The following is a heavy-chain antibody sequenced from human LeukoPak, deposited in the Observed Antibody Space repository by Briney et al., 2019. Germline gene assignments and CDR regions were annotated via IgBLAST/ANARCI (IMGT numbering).Heavy chain of an antibody. CDR1: GFTFSRFG. J-gene: IGHJ4*02. V-gene: IGHV3-30*02. D-gene: IGHD3-22*01. CDR3: ARKDYYDSSGYYYDY. Sequence: GGSLRLSCAASGFTFSRFGMHWVRQAPGKGLEWVAFIRYDGSKKYYAGSVKGRFTFSRDNSKNTLYLQMNSLRAEDTAVYYRARKDYYDSSGYYYDYWGQGTLVTVSS. CDR2: IRYDGSKK.